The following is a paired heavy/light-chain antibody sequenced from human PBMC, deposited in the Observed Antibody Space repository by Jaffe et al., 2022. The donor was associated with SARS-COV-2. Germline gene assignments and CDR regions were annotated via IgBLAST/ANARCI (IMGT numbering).Heavy chain of an antibody. Sequence: QVHLLQSESEVKKPGASVTLSCQASGYIFSNYYLHWARQGPGQGLEWMGMINPSSGSTTYAQKFQGRLTMTRDTSTNTVSLVLSSVASDDTATYYCARATRTRGSPISGLVMFGYNCFDSWGQGTLVTVSS. CDR2: INPSSGST. D-gene: IGHD3-3*01. V-gene: IGHV1-46*01. J-gene: IGHJ5*01. CDR3: ARATRTRGSPISGLVMFGYNCFDS. CDR1: GYIFSNYY.
Light chain of an antibody. CDR3: QQYGSPPLT. CDR2: GAS. V-gene: IGKV3-20*01. CDR1: QSVTSDS. Sequence: EIVLTQSPATLSLFPGERATLSCRATQSVTSDSLAWYQQKPGQAPRLLIYGASNRATGISDRFSGSGSGTDFTLTINRLEPEDFAVYHCQQYGSPPLTFGGGTKVEIK. J-gene: IGKJ4*01.